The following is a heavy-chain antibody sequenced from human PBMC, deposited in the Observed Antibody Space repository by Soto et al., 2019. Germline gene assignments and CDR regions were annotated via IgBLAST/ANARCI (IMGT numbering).Heavy chain of an antibody. J-gene: IGHJ6*03. D-gene: IGHD2-2*01. V-gene: IGHV1-3*01. CDR3: ARGHLAVVPVASWYYYMDV. CDR1: GYSFSNYA. Sequence: QVQLVQSGAEVEKPGASVKVSCKASGYSFSNYAVHWVRQAPGQRLEWMGWVNAGNGNTRYSQNFQGRVTITRDTSARTAYLELSSLRSEDTAVYDCARGHLAVVPVASWYYYMDVWGKGTTVTVSS. CDR2: VNAGNGNT.